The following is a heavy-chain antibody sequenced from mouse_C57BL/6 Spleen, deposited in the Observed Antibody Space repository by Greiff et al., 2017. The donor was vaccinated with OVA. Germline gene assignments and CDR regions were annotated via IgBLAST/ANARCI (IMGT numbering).Heavy chain of an antibody. CDR1: GYTFTSYW. CDR2: IAPSDSYT. CDR3: AREDSNYVRFAY. Sequence: VQLQQPGAELVKPGASVKLSCKASGYTFTSYWMQWVKQRPGQGLEWIGEIAPSDSYTNYNQKFKGKATLTVDTSSSTAYMQLSSLTSEDSAVYYCAREDSNYVRFAYWGQGTLVTVSA. J-gene: IGHJ3*01. D-gene: IGHD2-5*01. V-gene: IGHV1-50*01.